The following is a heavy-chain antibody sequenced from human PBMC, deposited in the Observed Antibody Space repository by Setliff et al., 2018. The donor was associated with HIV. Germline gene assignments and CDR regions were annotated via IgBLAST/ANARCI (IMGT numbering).Heavy chain of an antibody. CDR3: ARLGIANAPDDY. CDR1: GGFISSYY. D-gene: IGHD7-27*01. CDR2: VFHIGST. Sequence: SETLSLTCSVSGGFISSYYWSWIRQPPGRGLEWIASVFHIGSTYHNPPLKSRVSISIDTSKTQVSLKLRSVTAADTAVYYCARLGIANAPDDYWGQGTLVT. J-gene: IGHJ4*02. V-gene: IGHV4-59*05.